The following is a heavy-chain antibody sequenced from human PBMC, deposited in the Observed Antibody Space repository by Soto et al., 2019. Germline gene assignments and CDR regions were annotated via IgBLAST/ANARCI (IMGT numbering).Heavy chain of an antibody. Sequence: QVQLVQSGAEEKKPGASVKVSCKASGYTFSTYAMHWVRQAPGQRLEWMGWINAGNGNTKYSQKFQGRITITRDTSASTAYMELSSLRSEDTAVYYCARAPSWWYFDLWGRGTLVTVSS. CDR2: INAGNGNT. V-gene: IGHV1-3*05. CDR3: ARAPSWWYFDL. J-gene: IGHJ2*01. CDR1: GYTFSTYA.